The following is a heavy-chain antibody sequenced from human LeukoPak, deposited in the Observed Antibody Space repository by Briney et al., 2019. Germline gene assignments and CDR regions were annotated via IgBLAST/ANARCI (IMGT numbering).Heavy chain of an antibody. Sequence: PGGSLRLSCTASEFTVSSNYMLWVRQAPGKGLEWVSLIFSNGDTHYADSVKGRFTISRDNSKNTLYLQMNSLRAEDTAVYYCAKLITGTTRFDYWGQGTLVTASS. V-gene: IGHV3-53*01. J-gene: IGHJ4*02. CDR2: IFSNGDT. CDR3: AKLITGTTRFDY. D-gene: IGHD1-7*01. CDR1: EFTVSSNY.